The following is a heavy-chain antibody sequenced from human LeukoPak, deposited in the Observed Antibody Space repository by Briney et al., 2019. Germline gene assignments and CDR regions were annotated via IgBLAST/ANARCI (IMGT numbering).Heavy chain of an antibody. D-gene: IGHD2-2*01. J-gene: IGHJ3*02. Sequence: GGSLRLSCAASGFTFSIYGMHWVRQAPGKGLEWVAVISYGGSNEYYADSVKGRFTISRDNSKNTLYLQMNSLRPEDAAVYYCARDYFCSSTSCSATGAFDIWGQGTMVTVSS. CDR3: ARDYFCSSTSCSATGAFDI. CDR1: GFTFSIYG. CDR2: ISYGGSNE. V-gene: IGHV3-30*03.